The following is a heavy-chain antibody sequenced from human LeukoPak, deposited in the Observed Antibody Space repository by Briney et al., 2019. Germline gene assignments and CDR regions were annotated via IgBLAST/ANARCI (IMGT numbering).Heavy chain of an antibody. CDR1: GFTVSSNY. Sequence: GGSLRLSCAASGFTVSSNYMSWVRQAPGKGLEWASVIYSGGSTYYADSVKGRFTISRDNSKNTLYLQMNSLRAEDTAVYYCARDGALGAVAAQRRVGYYYYYGMDVWGQGTTVTVSS. J-gene: IGHJ6*02. V-gene: IGHV3-66*02. CDR2: IYSGGST. CDR3: ARDGALGAVAAQRRVGYYYYYGMDV. D-gene: IGHD6-19*01.